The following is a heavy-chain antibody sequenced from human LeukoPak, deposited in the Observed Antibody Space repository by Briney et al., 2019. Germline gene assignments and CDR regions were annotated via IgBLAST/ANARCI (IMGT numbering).Heavy chain of an antibody. CDR3: AHSGARGYSGPRYYFDY. CDR2: VYWDDDK. Sequence: SGPTLVKPTQTLPLACTFSGFSLSTSGVGVGWIRQPPGKALEWLALVYWDDDKRYSPSLRSRLTITKDTSKIRVVFTMTNMDPVDTATYYCAHSGARGYSGPRYYFDYWGQGTLVTVSS. V-gene: IGHV2-5*02. D-gene: IGHD5-12*01. CDR1: GFSLSTSGVG. J-gene: IGHJ4*02.